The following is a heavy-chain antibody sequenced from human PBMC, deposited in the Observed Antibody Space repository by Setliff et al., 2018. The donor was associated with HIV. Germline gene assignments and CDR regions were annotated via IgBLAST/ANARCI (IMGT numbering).Heavy chain of an antibody. CDR1: GDSISTHY. V-gene: IGHV4-59*06. CDR2: IYYSGST. J-gene: IGHJ6*03. CDR3: ARAEGYYDNSVHPGRYYYYMDV. Sequence: PSETLSLTCTVSGDSISTHYWSWIRQLPGKGLEWIGYIYYSGSTFYNPSLKSRVTISVDTAKNQFSQKLSSVTAADTAVYYCARAEGYYDNSVHPGRYYYYMDVWGKGTTVTVSS. D-gene: IGHD3-22*01.